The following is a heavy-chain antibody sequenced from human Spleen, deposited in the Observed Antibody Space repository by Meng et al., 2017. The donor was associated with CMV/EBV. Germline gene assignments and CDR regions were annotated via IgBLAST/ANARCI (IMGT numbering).Heavy chain of an antibody. V-gene: IGHV4-61*08. CDR2: IYYSGNT. CDR1: GGSISSGDYY. J-gene: IGHJ1*01. CDR3: SRDYCGGDCYSLGY. Sequence: SETLSLTCTVSGGSISSGDYYWSWIRQPPGKGLEWIGYIYYSGNTNYNPSLQSRVTMSVDTATNQFSLKLSSLTAADTAVYYCSRDYCGGDCYSLGYWGQGIPVTVSS. D-gene: IGHD2-21*01.